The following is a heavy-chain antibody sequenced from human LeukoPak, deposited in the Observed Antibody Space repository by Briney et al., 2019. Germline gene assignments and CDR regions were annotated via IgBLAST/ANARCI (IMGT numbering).Heavy chain of an antibody. CDR1: GGTFSSYA. CDR3: AMLPYPFWSGAKDYYYYGMDV. Sequence: ASVKVSCKASGGTFSSYAISWVRQAPGQGLEWMGGIIPIFGTANYAQKFQGRVTITADESTSTAYMELSSLRSEDTAVYYSAMLPYPFWSGAKDYYYYGMDVWGQGTTVTVSS. D-gene: IGHD3-3*01. V-gene: IGHV1-69*13. J-gene: IGHJ6*02. CDR2: IIPIFGTA.